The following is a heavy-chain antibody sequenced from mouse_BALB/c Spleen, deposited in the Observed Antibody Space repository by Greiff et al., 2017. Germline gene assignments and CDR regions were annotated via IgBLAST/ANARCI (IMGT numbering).Heavy chain of an antibody. V-gene: IGHV14-3*02. D-gene: IGHD2-10*02. CDR2: IDPANGNT. CDR1: GFNIKDTY. Sequence: EVQLQQSGAELVKPGASVKLSCTASGFNIKDTYMHWVKQRPEQGLEWIGRIDPANGNTKYDPKFQGKATITADTSSNTAYLQLSSLTSEDTAVYYCARVWRGYYYAMDYWGQGTSVTVSS. CDR3: ARVWRGYYYAMDY. J-gene: IGHJ4*01.